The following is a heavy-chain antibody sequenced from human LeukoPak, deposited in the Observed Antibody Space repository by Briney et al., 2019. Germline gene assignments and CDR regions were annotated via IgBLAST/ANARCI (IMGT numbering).Heavy chain of an antibody. CDR2: ISSGGSPM. D-gene: IGHD1-1*01. CDR1: GFTFSSYE. Sequence: EPGGSQRLSCAASGFTFSSYEMNWVRQAPGKGLEWVSYISSGGSPMYYADSVKGRFTISRDNAKNSLYLQMNSLRAEDTAVYYCARVGTQGYFDYWGQGTLVTVSS. CDR3: ARVGTQGYFDY. V-gene: IGHV3-48*03. J-gene: IGHJ4*02.